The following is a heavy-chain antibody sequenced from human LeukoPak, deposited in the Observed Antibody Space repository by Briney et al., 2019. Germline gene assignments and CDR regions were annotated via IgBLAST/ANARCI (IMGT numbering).Heavy chain of an antibody. CDR2: INLNAVTT. J-gene: IGHJ4*02. D-gene: IGHD6-25*01. Sequence: GASVKVSCKASGYTFTNYYIHWMRQAPGQRLEWVGIINLNAVTTRYAQKFQGRITVTRDTSTSTVYMELSSLRSEDTAVYFCAREGAAEAKNFDYWGQGTLVIVSS. CDR3: AREGAAEAKNFDY. V-gene: IGHV1-46*01. CDR1: GYTFTNYY.